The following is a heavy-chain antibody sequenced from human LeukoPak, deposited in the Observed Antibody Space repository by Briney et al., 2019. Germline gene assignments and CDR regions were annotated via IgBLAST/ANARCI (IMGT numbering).Heavy chain of an antibody. V-gene: IGHV3-7*03. Sequence: GGSLRLSCAASGFTFSSNWMSWVRQAPGKGLGLVANINQDGTEKDYVDSVKGRFTISRDNAKNSLYLQMNSLRAEDTALYYCAKAHVPTMIRGVVSSDWGQGTLVTVSS. D-gene: IGHD3-10*01. J-gene: IGHJ4*02. CDR3: AKAHVPTMIRGVVSSD. CDR1: GFTFSSNW. CDR2: INQDGTEK.